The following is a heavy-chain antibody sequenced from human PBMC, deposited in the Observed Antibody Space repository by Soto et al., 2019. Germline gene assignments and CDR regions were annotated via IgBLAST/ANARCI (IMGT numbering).Heavy chain of an antibody. Sequence: SGTPSLTCPLFCWSIPYIYNYYFNWFRPPPGMGLVWIGYISDISYTSYNPSLKGRVSISVDTSKDQFSLTLTSVTAADTAVYYCARQGFGVLHGLVDVWGQGTTVTVSS. V-gene: IGHV4-59*08. J-gene: IGHJ6*02. CDR3: ARQGFGVLHGLVDV. D-gene: IGHD3-10*01. CDR1: CWSIPYIYNYY. CDR2: ISDISYT.